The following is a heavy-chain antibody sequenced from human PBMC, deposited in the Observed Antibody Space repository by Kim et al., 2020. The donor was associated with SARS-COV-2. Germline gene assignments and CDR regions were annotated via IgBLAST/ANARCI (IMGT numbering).Heavy chain of an antibody. CDR1: GFTFSSYE. CDR2: ISNSGSSI. D-gene: IGHD2-2*01. J-gene: IGHJ6*03. Sequence: GGSLRLSCAASGFTFSSYEMKWVRQVPGKGLEWVSYISNSGSSIYYADSVKGRFTISRDNAKNSLYLQMNSLRVEDTAVYYCARRYCSSTGCVMDVWGKGTTVTVSS. V-gene: IGHV3-48*03. CDR3: ARRYCSSTGCVMDV.